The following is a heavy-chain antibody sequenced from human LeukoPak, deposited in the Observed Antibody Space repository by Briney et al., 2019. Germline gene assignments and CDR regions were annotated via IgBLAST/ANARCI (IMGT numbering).Heavy chain of an antibody. CDR3: AKAGSIRFDY. J-gene: IGHJ4*02. D-gene: IGHD3-3*02. CDR2: ISGNGATT. V-gene: IGHV3-23*01. CDR1: GFSLGSHA. Sequence: GGSLRLSCAVSGFSLGSHAMSWVRQAPGKGLDWVASISGNGATTYSAASVKGRFIISRDNSKNTLYLQLNSLRAADTAAYYCAKAGSIRFDYWGQGTLVTVSS.